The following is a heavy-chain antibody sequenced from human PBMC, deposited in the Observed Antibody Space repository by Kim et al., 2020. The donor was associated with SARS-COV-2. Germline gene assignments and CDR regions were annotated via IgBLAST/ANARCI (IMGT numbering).Heavy chain of an antibody. V-gene: IGHV3-21*01. CDR3: ARAVFGVVISSMDV. Sequence: GGSLRLSCAASGFMFSSYSMNWVRQAPGKGLEWVSSISGSSSYIYYADSVKGRFTISRDNAKNSLYLQMNSLRAEDTAVYYCARAVFGVVISSMDVWGKGTTVTVSS. J-gene: IGHJ6*03. CDR2: ISGSSSYI. CDR1: GFMFSSYS. D-gene: IGHD3-3*01.